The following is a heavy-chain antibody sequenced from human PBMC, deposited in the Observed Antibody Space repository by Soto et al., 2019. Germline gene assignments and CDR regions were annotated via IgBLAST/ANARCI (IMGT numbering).Heavy chain of an antibody. D-gene: IGHD3-22*01. CDR2: ISYDGSNK. V-gene: IGHV3-30-3*01. CDR3: ARDRYYYDSSGYYYFDY. J-gene: IGHJ4*02. CDR1: GFTFSSYA. Sequence: GGSLRLSCAASGFTFSSYAMHWVRQAPGKGLEWVAVISYDGSNKYYADSVKGRFTISRDNSKNTLYLQMNSLRAEDTAVYYCARDRYYYDSSGYYYFDYWGQGTLVTVPS.